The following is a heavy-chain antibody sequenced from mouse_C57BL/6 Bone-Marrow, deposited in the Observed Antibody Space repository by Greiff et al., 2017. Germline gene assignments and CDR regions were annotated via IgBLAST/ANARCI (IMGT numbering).Heavy chain of an antibody. CDR3: ARGGDLGY. Sequence: QVQLQQSGAELVRPGTSVKVSCKASGYAFTNYLIEWVKQRPGQGLEWIGVINPGSGGTNYNEKFKGKATLTADKSSSTAYMQLSSLTSEDAAVYFCARGGDLGYWGQGTTLTVSS. D-gene: IGHD4-1*01. CDR2: INPGSGGT. J-gene: IGHJ2*01. V-gene: IGHV1-54*01. CDR1: GYAFTNYL.